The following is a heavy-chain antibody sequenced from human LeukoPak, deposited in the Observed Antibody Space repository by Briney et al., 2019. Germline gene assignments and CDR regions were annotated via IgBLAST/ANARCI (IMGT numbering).Heavy chain of an antibody. CDR2: IWHDGSNK. J-gene: IGHJ4*02. Sequence: GGFLRLSCTASGFPFIEYSMNWVRQAPGKGLEWVAVIWHDGSNKYYADSVKGRFTISRDNSKNTLYLQMDSLRAEDTAVYYCARASGPFDYWGQGTLVTVSS. V-gene: IGHV3-33*08. CDR1: GFPFIEYS. CDR3: ARASGPFDY. D-gene: IGHD6-19*01.